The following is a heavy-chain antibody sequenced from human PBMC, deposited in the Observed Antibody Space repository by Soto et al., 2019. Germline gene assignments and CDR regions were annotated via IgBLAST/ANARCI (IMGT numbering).Heavy chain of an antibody. V-gene: IGHV3-23*01. CDR1: GFTFNNCV. CDR3: AKGLLNGRWYAAD. D-gene: IGHD6-13*01. J-gene: IGHJ4*02. Sequence: EVHLLESGGLLVQPGESLRLSCETSGFTFNNCVMTWVRQPPGKRLEWVSVITTNGHTDYADSVKGRFTISRDNSKNTVYLQMNSLRAEDTAVYYCAKGLLNGRWYAADWGQGTLVTVSS. CDR2: ITTNGHT.